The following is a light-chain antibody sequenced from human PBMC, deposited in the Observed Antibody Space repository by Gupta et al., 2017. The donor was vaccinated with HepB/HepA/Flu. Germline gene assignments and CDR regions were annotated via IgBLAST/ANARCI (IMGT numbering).Light chain of an antibody. V-gene: IGKV2D-29*01. Sequence: DIVMTQTPLSLSVTPGQPASISCKSSQSLLHSDGKTYLYWYLQKPGQPVVPDRFSGSGSGTDFTLKISRVEAEDVGVYYCMQSIHLPPGFGQGTRLEIK. CDR1: QSLLHSDGKTY. CDR3: MQSIHLPPG. J-gene: IGKJ5*01.